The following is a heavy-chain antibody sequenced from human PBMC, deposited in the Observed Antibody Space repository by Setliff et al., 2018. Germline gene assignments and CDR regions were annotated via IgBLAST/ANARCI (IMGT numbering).Heavy chain of an antibody. D-gene: IGHD2-21*02. V-gene: IGHV3-23*01. CDR3: ARDPGLPVRAFDI. CDR2: ISATGGAT. J-gene: IGHJ3*02. CDR1: GFTFSSYS. Sequence: GESLKISCAASGFTFSSYSMNWVRQAPGKGLEWVALISATGGATYYADSVKGRFTIFRDNSKNTVYLQMNSLRPEDTAVYYCARDPGLPVRAFDIWGQGTMVTVSS.